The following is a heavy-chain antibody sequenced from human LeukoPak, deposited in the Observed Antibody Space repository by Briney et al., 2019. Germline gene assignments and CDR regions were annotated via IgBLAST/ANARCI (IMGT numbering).Heavy chain of an antibody. CDR2: IYYSGST. D-gene: IGHD6-13*01. V-gene: IGHV4-39*01. CDR3: ARQFRQQLVDNGMDV. Sequence: SETLSLTCTVSGGSISSSSYYWGWIRQPPGKGLEWIGSIYYSGSTYYNPSLKSRVTISVDTSKNRFSLKLSSVTAADTAVYYCARQFRQQLVDNGMDVWGQGTTVTVSS. CDR1: GGSISSSSYY. J-gene: IGHJ6*02.